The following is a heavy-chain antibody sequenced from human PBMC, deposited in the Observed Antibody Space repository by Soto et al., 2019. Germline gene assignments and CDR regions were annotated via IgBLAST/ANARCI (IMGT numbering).Heavy chain of an antibody. Sequence: VGSLRLSCAASGFTFSSYAMSWVRQAPGKGLEWVSAISGSGGSTYYADSVKGRFTISRDNSKNTLYLQMNSLRAEDTAVYYCAKGPHYGDTSVSLGYWGQGTLVTVSS. D-gene: IGHD4-17*01. CDR1: GFTFSSYA. V-gene: IGHV3-23*01. CDR2: ISGSGGST. J-gene: IGHJ4*02. CDR3: AKGPHYGDTSVSLGY.